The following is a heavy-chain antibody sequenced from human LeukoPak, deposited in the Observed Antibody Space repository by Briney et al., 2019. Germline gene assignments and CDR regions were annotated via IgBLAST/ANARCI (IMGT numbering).Heavy chain of an antibody. D-gene: IGHD6-19*01. CDR2: INPNSGGT. V-gene: IGHV1-2*02. CDR3: ATAPLSGYTSGWYSFDY. CDR1: GYTFTGYY. J-gene: IGHJ4*02. Sequence: ASVKVSCKASGYTFTGYYMHWVRQAPGQGLEWMGWINPNSGGTNYAPKFQGRVTMTRDTSISTAYMDLSRLRSGDTAVYYCATAPLSGYTSGWYSFDYWGQGTLVTVSS.